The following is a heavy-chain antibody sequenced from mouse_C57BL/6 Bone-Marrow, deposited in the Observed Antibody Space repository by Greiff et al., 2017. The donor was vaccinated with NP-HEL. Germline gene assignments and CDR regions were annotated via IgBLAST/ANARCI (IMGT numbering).Heavy chain of an antibody. V-gene: IGHV1-72*01. D-gene: IGHD1-1*01. CDR3: ARYYYGSRGWYFDV. CDR2: SSPNSGGT. Sequence: QVHVKQPGADLFQPGASVKLSCKASGYTFTSYWMHWVKQRPGRGLEWIGRSSPNSGGTKFNEKFKTKATLTVDKPSSTAYMQLSSLTSEDSAVYYCARYYYGSRGWYFDVWGTGTTVTVSS. J-gene: IGHJ1*03. CDR1: GYTFTSYW.